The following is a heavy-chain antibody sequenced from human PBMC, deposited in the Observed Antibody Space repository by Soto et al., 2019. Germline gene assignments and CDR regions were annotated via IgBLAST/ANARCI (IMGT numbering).Heavy chain of an antibody. V-gene: IGHV3-33*01. CDR2: IWYDGRDK. CDR3: VSGYGYFDN. Sequence: QVQLVDSGGGVVQPGRSLRLSCAASGITFSNYGTHWVSQAQGNGLEWVAVIWYDGRDKYYADSVKGRFTISRDNSKHTLYLQRKSLTADDTANYYCVSGYGYFDNWRQGTLVTVSS. D-gene: IGHD3-22*01. CDR1: GITFSNYG. J-gene: IGHJ4*02.